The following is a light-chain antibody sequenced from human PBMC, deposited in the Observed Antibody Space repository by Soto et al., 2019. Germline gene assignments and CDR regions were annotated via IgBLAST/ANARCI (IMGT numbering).Light chain of an antibody. CDR2: ELS. CDR3: SSYTTSSTVI. J-gene: IGLJ2*01. Sequence: QSALTQPASVSGSPGQSITISCTGTRSDVGAYNFVSWYQQNPGKAPKLMIYELSRRPSGVSNRFSASKSGNTASLTISGLQADDEADYYCSSYTTSSTVIFGGGTKLTVL. V-gene: IGLV2-14*01. CDR1: RSDVGAYNF.